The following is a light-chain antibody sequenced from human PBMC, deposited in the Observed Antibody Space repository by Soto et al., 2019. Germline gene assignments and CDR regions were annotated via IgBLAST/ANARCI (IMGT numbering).Light chain of an antibody. J-gene: IGKJ1*01. CDR2: GAS. CDR1: QSVSSN. CDR3: QQRYSTSWT. V-gene: IGKV3-15*01. Sequence: ETVMTQSPATLSVSPGERATLSCRASQSVSSNLAWYQQKPGQAPMLLIYGASTRATGIPARFSGSGSGTEFNLTISSLQTEDFATYECQQRYSTSWTFGQGTKVDIK.